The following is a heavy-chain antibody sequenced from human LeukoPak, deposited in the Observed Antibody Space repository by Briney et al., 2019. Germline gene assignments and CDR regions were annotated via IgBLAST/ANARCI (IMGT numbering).Heavy chain of an antibody. CDR2: ISYDGSNN. D-gene: IGHD6-25*01. CDR3: VRIPNSAGFPNWFDP. Sequence: GGSLRLSCVVSGFTFSSYGMHWVRQAPGKGLEWVAFISYDGSNNYYADSVKGRFTISRDNSKNTLYVQMNSLRAEDTAVYYCVRIPNSAGFPNWFDPWGQGTLVTVSS. J-gene: IGHJ5*02. CDR1: GFTFSSYG. V-gene: IGHV3-33*05.